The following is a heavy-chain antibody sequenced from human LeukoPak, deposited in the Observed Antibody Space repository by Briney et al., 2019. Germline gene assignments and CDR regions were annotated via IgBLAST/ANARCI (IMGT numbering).Heavy chain of an antibody. V-gene: IGHV3-23*01. CDR1: GFTFSSYA. Sequence: PGGSLRLSCAASGFTFSSYAMSWVRQAPGKGLEWVSSISGSGGNTFYADSVKGRFTISRDNSKNTLYLQMNSLRAEDTAAYHCAKGRNEDGDADLNYWGQGTLVTVSS. D-gene: IGHD4-17*01. CDR2: ISGSGGNT. CDR3: AKGRNEDGDADLNY. J-gene: IGHJ4*02.